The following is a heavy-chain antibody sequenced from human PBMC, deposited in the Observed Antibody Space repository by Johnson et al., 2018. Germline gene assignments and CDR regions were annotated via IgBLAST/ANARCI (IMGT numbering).Heavy chain of an antibody. CDR3: SRVRSRNAAEYFQH. V-gene: IGHV3-49*03. Sequence: VQLVQSGGGLVQXGRSLRLSCTASGFTSGDYAMSWFRQAPGKGLEWLCFIRSKAYGGTTEYAASVKGRFTISRDDSKSIAYLQMNSLKTEDTAVYYCSRVRSRNAAEYFQHWGQGTLVTVSS. CDR2: IRSKAYGGTT. CDR1: GFTSGDYA. J-gene: IGHJ1*01.